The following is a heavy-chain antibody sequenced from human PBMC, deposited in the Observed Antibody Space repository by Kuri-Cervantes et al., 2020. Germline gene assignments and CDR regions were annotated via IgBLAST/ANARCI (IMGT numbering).Heavy chain of an antibody. J-gene: IGHJ4*02. Sequence: GESLKISCAASGFTFSSFSMNWVRQAPGKGLEWVSSISSGSSYIYYADSVKGRFTISRDNAKNSLYLQMNSLRAEDTAVYYCARATVTTDYWGQGTLVTVSS. V-gene: IGHV3-21*01. CDR3: ARATVTTDY. D-gene: IGHD4-17*01. CDR1: GFTFSSFS. CDR2: ISSGSSYI.